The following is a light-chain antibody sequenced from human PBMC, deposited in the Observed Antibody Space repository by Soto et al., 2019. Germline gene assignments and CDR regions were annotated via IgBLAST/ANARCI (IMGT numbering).Light chain of an antibody. CDR3: SSYAGSNNYV. CDR2: EVS. J-gene: IGLJ1*01. CDR1: SSDVGGYNY. Sequence: QSALTQAPSASGSPGQSVTISCTGTSSDVGGYNYVSWYQQHPGKAPKLMIYEVSKRPSGVPDRFSGSQSGNTASLTVSGLQAEDEADYYCSSYAGSNNYVFGTGTKLTVL. V-gene: IGLV2-8*01.